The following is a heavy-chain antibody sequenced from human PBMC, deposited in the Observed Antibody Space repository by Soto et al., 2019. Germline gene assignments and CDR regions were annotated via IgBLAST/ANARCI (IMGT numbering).Heavy chain of an antibody. J-gene: IGHJ4*02. V-gene: IGHV1-69*13. CDR2: IIPIFGTA. D-gene: IGHD2-2*01. CDR1: GGTFSSYA. CDR3: ARVLGGYCSSTSCYPLDY. Sequence: SVKVSCKASGGTFSSYAISWVRQAPGQGLEWMGGIIPIFGTANYAQKFQGRVTITADESTSTAYMELSSLRSEDTAVYYCARVLGGYCSSTSCYPLDYWGQGTLVTVSS.